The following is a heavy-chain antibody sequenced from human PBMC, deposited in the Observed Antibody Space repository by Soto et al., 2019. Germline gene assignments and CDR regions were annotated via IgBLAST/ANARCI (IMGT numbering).Heavy chain of an antibody. J-gene: IGHJ3*01. D-gene: IGHD2-8*01. CDR2: INHSGGT. Sequence: VEYGSSRDHDCRRISKTTGKGLEWIGEINHSGGTNYNPSLKSRVTISVDTSKNQFSLKLSSVTAADTAVYFCARGVFAGVWAVLDFWGKGTMVIVFS. V-gene: IGHV4-34*01. CDR3: ARGVFAGVWAVLDF. CDR1: YGSSRDHD.